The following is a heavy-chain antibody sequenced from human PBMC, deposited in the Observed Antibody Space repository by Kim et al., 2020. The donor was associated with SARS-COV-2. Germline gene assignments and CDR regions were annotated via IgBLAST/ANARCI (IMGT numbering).Heavy chain of an antibody. V-gene: IGHV1-2*02. J-gene: IGHJ4*02. CDR1: GYGFTGNY. CDR2: INPSSGDT. Sequence: ASVKVSCKASGYGFTGNYLHWVRQAPGQGPEWMGMINPSSGDTDYAQKFQDRVTMTRDTSISTAYLDLSRLISDDTAVYYCAKGSVGIAAPEYWGQGTLV. D-gene: IGHD6-13*01. CDR3: AKGSVGIAAPEY.